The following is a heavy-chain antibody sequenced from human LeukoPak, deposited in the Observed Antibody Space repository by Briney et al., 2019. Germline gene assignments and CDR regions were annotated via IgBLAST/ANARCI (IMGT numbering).Heavy chain of an antibody. V-gene: IGHV1-18*01. J-gene: IGHJ4*02. CDR2: SSAYNGNT. D-gene: IGHD5-12*01. CDR3: ARDLPAYTGYETHDY. CDR1: GYTLTHYS. Sequence: ASVKVSCKTSGYTLTHYSISWVRQAPGQGLEWMGWSSAYNGNTDYAQKFQGRVTMTTDTSTSTAYMELRSLRSDDTAVYYCARDLPAYTGYETHDYWGQGTLVTVSS.